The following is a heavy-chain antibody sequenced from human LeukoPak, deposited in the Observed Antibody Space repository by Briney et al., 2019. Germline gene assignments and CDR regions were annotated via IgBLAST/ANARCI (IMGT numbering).Heavy chain of an antibody. CDR3: ARGALIPDF. CDR1: GFTFSSYA. Sequence: HPGGSLGLSCAASGFTFSSYAMTWVRQAPGKGLAWVSSISKSDGSTYYADSVKGRFTISRDNSKNTVYLHMDSLRVEDTAIYYCARGALIPDFRGQGTLVTVSS. V-gene: IGHV3-23*01. D-gene: IGHD2-21*01. CDR2: ISKSDGST. J-gene: IGHJ4*02.